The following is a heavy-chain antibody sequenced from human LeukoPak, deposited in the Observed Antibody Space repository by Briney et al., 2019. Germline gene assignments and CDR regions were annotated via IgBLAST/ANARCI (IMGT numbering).Heavy chain of an antibody. J-gene: IGHJ4*02. CDR3: ASGGDAFSTYY. CDR1: GFTFSSYA. CDR2: ICAGGTFT. D-gene: IGHD2-21*01. V-gene: IGHV3-23*01. Sequence: GGSLRLSCTPSGFTFSSYAMNWVRQAPGQGLEWVSGICAGGTFTYYADSVKGRFTISRDNSRNTLYLQMNSLGADDTAVYYCASGGDAFSTYYWGQGTLVTVSS.